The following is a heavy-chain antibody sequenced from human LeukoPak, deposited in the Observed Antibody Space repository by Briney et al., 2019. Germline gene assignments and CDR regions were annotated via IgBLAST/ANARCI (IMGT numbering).Heavy chain of an antibody. V-gene: IGHV1-3*01. Sequence: ASVKVSCKASGYTFTDYAVHWVRQAPGQSLEWMGYINGGNGKTEYSQKFQGRLTITRDISATTAYMELSGLRSEDTAVYYCVRDGGYQLLVIWGRGTLITVAS. CDR3: VRDGGYQLLVI. CDR2: INGGNGKT. J-gene: IGHJ4*02. D-gene: IGHD2-2*01. CDR1: GYTFTDYA.